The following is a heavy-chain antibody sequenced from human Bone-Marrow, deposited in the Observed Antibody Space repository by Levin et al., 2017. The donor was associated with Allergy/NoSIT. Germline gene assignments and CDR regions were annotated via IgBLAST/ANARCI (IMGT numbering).Heavy chain of an antibody. CDR1: GGSFSGYY. Sequence: SCAVYGGSFSGYYWSWIRQPPGKGLEWIGEINHSGSTNHNPSLKSRVTISVDTSKNQFSLKLSSVTAADTAVYYCARGKGYYKAFFDYWGQGTLVTVSS. D-gene: IGHD3-9*01. V-gene: IGHV4-34*01. CDR3: ARGKGYYKAFFDY. J-gene: IGHJ4*02. CDR2: INHSGST.